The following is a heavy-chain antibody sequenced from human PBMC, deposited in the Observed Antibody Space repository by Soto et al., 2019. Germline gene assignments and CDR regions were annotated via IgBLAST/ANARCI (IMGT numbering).Heavy chain of an antibody. D-gene: IGHD3-10*01. V-gene: IGHV3-74*01. J-gene: IGHJ6*02. Sequence: EVQLVESGGGLVQPGGSLRLSCATSGFTFSDYWIHWVRQAPGKGLVWVSRINGDGSRSDYADSVKGRFTISRDNAENTVYLPMNSQSAEDTAVYFVARGIRGKYGMDVWGHGTTVTVSS. CDR1: GFTFSDYW. CDR3: ARGIRGKYGMDV. CDR2: INGDGSRS.